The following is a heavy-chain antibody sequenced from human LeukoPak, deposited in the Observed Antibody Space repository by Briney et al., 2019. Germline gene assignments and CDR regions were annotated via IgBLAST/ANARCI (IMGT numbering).Heavy chain of an antibody. J-gene: IGHJ5*02. CDR1: GFTFSSYS. V-gene: IGHV3-48*01. Sequence: GSLRLSCAASGFTFSSYSMNWVRQAPGKGLEWVSYISSSSSTIYYADSVKGRFTISRDNAKNSLYLQMNSLRAEDTAVYYCAREGFTMVRGVKYNWFDPWGQGTLVTVSS. CDR3: AREGFTMVRGVKYNWFDP. D-gene: IGHD3-10*01. CDR2: ISSSSSTI.